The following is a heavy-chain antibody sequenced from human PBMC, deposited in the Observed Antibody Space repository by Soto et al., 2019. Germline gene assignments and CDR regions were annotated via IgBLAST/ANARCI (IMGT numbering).Heavy chain of an antibody. J-gene: IGHJ4*02. Sequence: QVQLVESGGGVVQPGRSLRLSCAASGFTFTSYGMHWVRQAPGKGLEWVAVIWYDGSNKYYADSVKGRFTISRDNSKNTRYLQMNSLRAEDTAVYYCARGGLLLDYWGQGPRVTVSS. V-gene: IGHV3-33*01. CDR1: GFTFTSYG. CDR3: ARGGLLLDY. D-gene: IGHD2-21*01. CDR2: IWYDGSNK.